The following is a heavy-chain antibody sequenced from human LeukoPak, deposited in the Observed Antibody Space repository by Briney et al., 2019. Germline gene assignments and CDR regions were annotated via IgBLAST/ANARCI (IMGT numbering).Heavy chain of an antibody. CDR2: ISGSGGST. CDR3: AKGHRDFWSGYYTPLFDY. J-gene: IGHJ4*02. D-gene: IGHD3-3*01. Sequence: PGGSLRLSCAASGFTFSSYAMSWVRQAPGKGLEWVSAISGSGGSTYYADSVKGRFTISRDNSKNTLYLQMNSLRAEDTAVYYCAKGHRDFWSGYYTPLFDYWGQGTLVTVSS. V-gene: IGHV3-23*01. CDR1: GFTFSSYA.